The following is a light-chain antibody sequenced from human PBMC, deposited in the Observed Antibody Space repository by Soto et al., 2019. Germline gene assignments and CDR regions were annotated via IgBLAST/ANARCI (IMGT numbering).Light chain of an antibody. CDR1: QSVSSY. J-gene: IGKJ5*01. V-gene: IGKV3-11*01. CDR3: QQRNNSPIT. CDR2: DAS. Sequence: EIVLTQSPATLSLSPGERATLSCRASQSVSSYLAWYQQKPGQAPRLLIYDASNRATGIPARFSGSGSGTVFTLTISSLEPDYVAVYYCQQRNNSPITFGQGTRLEIK.